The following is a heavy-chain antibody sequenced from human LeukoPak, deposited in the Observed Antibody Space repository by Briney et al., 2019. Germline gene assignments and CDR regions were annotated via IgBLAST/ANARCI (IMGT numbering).Heavy chain of an antibody. CDR3: AKGGGWLYYFDY. Sequence: GGSLRLYCAASGFTFSSFAMNWVRQAPGKGLEWVSAISDSGGSRYYADSVKGRFTISRDNAKNTVYLQMNSLRVEDTAVYYCAKGGGWLYYFDYWGQGSLVSVSS. CDR1: GFTFSSFA. J-gene: IGHJ4*02. V-gene: IGHV3-23*01. D-gene: IGHD6-19*01. CDR2: ISDSGGSR.